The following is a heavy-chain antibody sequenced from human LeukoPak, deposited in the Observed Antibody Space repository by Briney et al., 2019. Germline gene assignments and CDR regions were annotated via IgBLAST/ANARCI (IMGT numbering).Heavy chain of an antibody. D-gene: IGHD6-19*01. Sequence: ASVKVSCKASGYTFTGYYMHWVRLAPGQGPEWMGWINHNSGGTNYAQKFQGRVTMTRDTSLSTVYMELSRLRSDDTAVYYCATQATSGWHFSWGQGTLVTVSS. V-gene: IGHV1-2*02. CDR2: INHNSGGT. CDR1: GYTFTGYY. CDR3: ATQATSGWHFS. J-gene: IGHJ5*02.